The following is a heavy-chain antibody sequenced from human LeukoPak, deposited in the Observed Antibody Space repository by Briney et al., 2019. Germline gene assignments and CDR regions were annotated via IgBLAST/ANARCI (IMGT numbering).Heavy chain of an antibody. CDR3: ASFPHYYDSSGYYHTNVDY. V-gene: IGHV4-59*01. CDR2: IYYSGST. CDR1: GGSISSYY. Sequence: SETLSLTCTASGGSISSYYWSWIRQPPGKGLEWIGYIYYSGSTNYNPSLKSRVTISVDTSKNQFSLKLSSVTAADTAVYYCASFPHYYDSSGYYHTNVDYWGQGTLVTVSS. J-gene: IGHJ4*02. D-gene: IGHD3-22*01.